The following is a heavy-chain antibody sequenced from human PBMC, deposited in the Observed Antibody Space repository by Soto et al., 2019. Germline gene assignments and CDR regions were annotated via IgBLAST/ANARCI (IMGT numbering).Heavy chain of an antibody. Sequence: ASVKVSCKASGYTFTSYGISWVRQAPGQGLEWMGWISAYNGNTNYAQKLQGRVTMTTDTSTSTAYMELRSLRSDDTAVYYCARVQGGDRMGADAFDIWGQGTMVTVSS. D-gene: IGHD3-10*01. J-gene: IGHJ3*02. CDR3: ARVQGGDRMGADAFDI. CDR2: ISAYNGNT. V-gene: IGHV1-18*01. CDR1: GYTFTSYG.